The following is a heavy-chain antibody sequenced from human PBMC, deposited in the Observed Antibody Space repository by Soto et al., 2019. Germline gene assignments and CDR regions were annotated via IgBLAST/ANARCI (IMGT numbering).Heavy chain of an antibody. D-gene: IGHD6-19*01. Sequence: GESLKISCKGSGYSFTSYWISWVRQMPGKGVEWMGRIDPSDSYTNYSPSFQGHVTISADKSISTAYLQWSSLKASDTAMYYCARPFETSGWCDYWGQGTLVTVSS. J-gene: IGHJ4*02. V-gene: IGHV5-10-1*01. CDR1: GYSFTSYW. CDR3: ARPFETSGWCDY. CDR2: IDPSDSYT.